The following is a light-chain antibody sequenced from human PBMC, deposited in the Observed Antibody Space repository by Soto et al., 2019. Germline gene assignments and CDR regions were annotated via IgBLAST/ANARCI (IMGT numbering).Light chain of an antibody. V-gene: IGKV1-5*03. CDR3: QKYSDNRT. J-gene: IGKJ1*01. CDR1: QSISNW. CDR2: KAS. Sequence: DIRKSESLCARCPTVRDRVTITCRASQSISNWLAWYQQKPGTAPNLLIYKASTLQSGVPSRFSGSGSGTEFTLTISSLQPDDSATYYCQKYSDNRTFGQGTKV.